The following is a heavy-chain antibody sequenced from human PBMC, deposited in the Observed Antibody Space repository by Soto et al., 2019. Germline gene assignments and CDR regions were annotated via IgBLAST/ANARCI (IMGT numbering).Heavy chain of an antibody. CDR1: GGSISSGGYY. Sequence: QVQLQESGPGLVKPSQTLSLTCTVSGGSISSGGYYWSWIRQHPGKGLEWIGYIYYSGSTYYNPSLKRRVTLSVDTSKNQFSLKLSSVTAADTAVYYCARGQTTVTTEWFDPWGQGTLVTVSS. V-gene: IGHV4-31*03. CDR2: IYYSGST. J-gene: IGHJ5*02. CDR3: ARGQTTVTTEWFDP. D-gene: IGHD4-17*01.